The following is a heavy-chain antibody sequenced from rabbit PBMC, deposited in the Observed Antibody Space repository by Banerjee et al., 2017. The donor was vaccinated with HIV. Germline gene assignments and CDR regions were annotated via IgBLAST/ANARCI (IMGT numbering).Heavy chain of an antibody. D-gene: IGHD6-1*01. V-gene: IGHV1S40*01. Sequence: QSLEESGGDLVKPGASLTLTCTASGFDFSSNAMCWVRQAPGKGLEWIACIYSGDGSTDYATWAKGRFTISKTSSTTVTLQMTSLTGADTATYFCGRRVDAIDFQYFDLWGPGTLVTVS. J-gene: IGHJ4*01. CDR2: IYSGDGST. CDR1: GFDFSSNA. CDR3: GRRVDAIDFQYFDL.